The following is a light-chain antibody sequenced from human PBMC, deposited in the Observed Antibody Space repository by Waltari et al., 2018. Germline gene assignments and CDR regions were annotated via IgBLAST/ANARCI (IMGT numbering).Light chain of an antibody. J-gene: IGKJ1*01. CDR1: QRINTW. CDR3: QQFYSIPPT. V-gene: IGKV1-5*01. Sequence: IQMTQSPSALSASVGDRVTIPCRASQRINTWMAWYQQRPGKAPKVLLYDVSTLESGVPSRFSGSGSGTEFTLAINNLQPEDVAVYYCQQFYSIPPTFGQGTKVEIK. CDR2: DVS.